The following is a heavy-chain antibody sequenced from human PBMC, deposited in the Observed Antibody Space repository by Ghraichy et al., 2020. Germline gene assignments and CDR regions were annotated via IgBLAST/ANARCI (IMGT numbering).Heavy chain of an antibody. V-gene: IGHV3-13*01. Sequence: GGSLRLSCAASGFTFSSYDMHWVRQATGKGLEWVSAIGTAGDTYYPGSVKGRFTISRENAKNSLYLQMNSLRAGDTAVYYCARARLSFDWLLGGHWYFDLWGRGTLVTVSS. CDR1: GFTFSSYD. J-gene: IGHJ2*01. CDR3: ARARLSFDWLLGGHWYFDL. D-gene: IGHD3-9*01. CDR2: IGTAGDT.